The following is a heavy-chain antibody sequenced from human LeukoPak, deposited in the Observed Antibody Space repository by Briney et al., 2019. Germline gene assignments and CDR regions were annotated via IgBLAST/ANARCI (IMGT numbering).Heavy chain of an antibody. J-gene: IGHJ4*02. D-gene: IGHD2-15*01. CDR3: ARNPSPSRDIVVVVAVDY. Sequence: GGSLRLSCAASGFTVSSKYMSWVRQAPGKGLEWVAVISYDGSNKYYADSVKGRFTISRGNSKNTLYLQMNSLRAEDTAVYYCARNPSPSRDIVVVVAVDYWGQGTLVTVSS. V-gene: IGHV3-30-3*01. CDR2: ISYDGSNK. CDR1: GFTVSSKY.